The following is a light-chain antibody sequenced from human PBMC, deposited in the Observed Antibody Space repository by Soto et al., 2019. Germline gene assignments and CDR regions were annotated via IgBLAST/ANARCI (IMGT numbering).Light chain of an antibody. CDR3: QQFGNSRYI. CDR2: DAS. J-gene: IGKJ2*01. V-gene: IGKV3-11*01. CDR1: QSVSSY. Sequence: DIVLTQSPATLSLSPGDRATLSCTASQSVSSYLAWYQQKPGQAPRLLIYDASNRATGIPARFSGSGSGTDFSLTISSLEPEDFAVYYCQQFGNSRYIFGPGTKVEIK.